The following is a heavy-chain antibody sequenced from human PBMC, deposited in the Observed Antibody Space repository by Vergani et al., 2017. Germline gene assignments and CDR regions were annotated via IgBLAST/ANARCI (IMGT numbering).Heavy chain of an antibody. CDR3: ARGGEGRHWFDP. J-gene: IGHJ5*02. CDR1: GGTFSSYA. D-gene: IGHD4-17*01. Sequence: QVQLVQSGAEVKKPGSSVKVSCKASGGTFSSYAISWVRQAPGQGLEWMGGFDPEDGETIYAQKFQGRVTMTEDTSTDTAYMELSSLRSEDTAVYYCARGGEGRHWFDPWGQGTLVTVSS. V-gene: IGHV1-69*06. CDR2: FDPEDGET.